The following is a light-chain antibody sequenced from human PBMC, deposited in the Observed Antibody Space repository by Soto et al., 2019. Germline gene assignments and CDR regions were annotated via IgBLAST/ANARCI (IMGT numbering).Light chain of an antibody. CDR3: QQFYTTPT. Sequence: DIVMTQSPDSLAVSLGERATINCKSSQSILHSPNNKDALTWYQQKPGQPPKLLINWASTRESGVPDRFSGAGSGKDFTLTISSLQAEDVAVYYCQQFYTTPTFGQGTRVEIK. CDR1: QSILHSPNNKDA. CDR2: WAS. J-gene: IGKJ1*01. V-gene: IGKV4-1*01.